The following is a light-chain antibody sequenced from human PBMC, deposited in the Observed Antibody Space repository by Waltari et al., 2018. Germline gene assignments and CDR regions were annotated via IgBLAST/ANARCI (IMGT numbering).Light chain of an antibody. CDR3: LQGYRSPQT. CDR1: QGISTS. J-gene: IGKJ4*01. CDR2: AAS. V-gene: IGKV1-39*01. Sequence: DTQLTQSPSSLSASVGDRVTITCRTSQGISTSLNWYQQKPGKPPKLLIFAASALQTGVPSRFSGSGSGTDFTLTISKLQPEDFATYYCLQGYRSPQTFGRGTKVDMK.